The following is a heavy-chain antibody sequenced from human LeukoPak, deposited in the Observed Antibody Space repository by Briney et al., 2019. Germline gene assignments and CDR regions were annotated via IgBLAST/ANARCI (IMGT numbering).Heavy chain of an antibody. Sequence: ASVKVSCKASGYTFTGYYIHWVRQAPGQGLEWMGWINPNSGGTNYAQKFQGRVTMTRDTSISTAYMELSRLRSDDTAVYYCADIAVALGGTKFDYWGQGTPVTVSS. D-gene: IGHD6-19*01. CDR3: ADIAVALGGTKFDY. CDR2: INPNSGGT. J-gene: IGHJ4*02. CDR1: GYTFTGYY. V-gene: IGHV1-2*02.